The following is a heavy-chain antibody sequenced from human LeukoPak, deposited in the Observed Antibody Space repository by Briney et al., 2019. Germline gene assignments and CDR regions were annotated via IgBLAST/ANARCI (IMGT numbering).Heavy chain of an antibody. J-gene: IGHJ5*02. CDR2: ISYEGSNK. Sequence: GGSLRLACAAPGFTFSSYAMQSVRQAPGKGLGWEAVISYEGSNKYYADSVKGRFTISIDNSKDPLNRQMDSVRAEDTGVYYCAKVGGSWYWLDPWGQGTLVTVSS. D-gene: IGHD6-13*01. V-gene: IGHV3-30-3*02. CDR1: GFTFSSYA. CDR3: AKVGGSWYWLDP.